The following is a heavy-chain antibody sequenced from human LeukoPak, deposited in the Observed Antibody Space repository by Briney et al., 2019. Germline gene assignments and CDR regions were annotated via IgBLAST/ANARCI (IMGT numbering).Heavy chain of an antibody. D-gene: IGHD3-10*01. Sequence: SETLSLTCAVYGGSFSGYYWSWIRQPPGKGLEWIGEINHSGSTNYNPSLKRRVTISVDTSKNQFSLKLSSMTAADTAVYYCARPAPMVRGVIKGNYYYMDVWGKGTTVTVSS. V-gene: IGHV4-34*01. CDR3: ARPAPMVRGVIKGNYYYMDV. CDR1: GGSFSGYY. CDR2: INHSGST. J-gene: IGHJ6*03.